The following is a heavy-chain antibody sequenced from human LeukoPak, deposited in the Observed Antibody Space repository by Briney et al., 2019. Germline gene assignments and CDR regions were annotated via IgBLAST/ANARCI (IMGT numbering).Heavy chain of an antibody. CDR1: GFTFSSYA. CDR3: ARDGGIAVAGYLDY. D-gene: IGHD6-19*01. J-gene: IGHJ4*02. V-gene: IGHV3-30-3*01. CDR2: ISYDGSNK. Sequence: GGSLRLSCAASGFTFSSYAMHWVRQAPGEGLEWVAVISYDGSNKYYADSVKGRFTISRDNSKNTLYLQMNSLRAEDTAVYYCARDGGIAVAGYLDYWGQGTLVTVSS.